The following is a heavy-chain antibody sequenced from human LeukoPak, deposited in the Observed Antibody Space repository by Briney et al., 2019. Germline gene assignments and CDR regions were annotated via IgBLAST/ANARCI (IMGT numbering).Heavy chain of an antibody. CDR1: GFTVSSNY. CDR2: IYSGGST. J-gene: IGHJ2*01. V-gene: IGHV3-53*01. CDR3: ARGSDYGDYGYFDL. Sequence: GGSLRLSCAASGFTVSSNYMSWVRQAPGKGLEWVSVIYSGGSTYYADSVKGRFTIYRDNSKNTLYLQMNSLRAEDTAVYYCARGSDYGDYGYFDLWGRGTLVTVSS. D-gene: IGHD4-17*01.